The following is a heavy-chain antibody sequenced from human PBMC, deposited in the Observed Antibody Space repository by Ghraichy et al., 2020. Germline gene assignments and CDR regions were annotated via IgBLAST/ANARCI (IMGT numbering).Heavy chain of an antibody. V-gene: IGHV4-34*01. D-gene: IGHD2-21*01. CDR2: ISYSGTT. CDR3: ARGRQLFRSFDF. Sequence: GSLSLTCAVFGGSFSGHYWNWIRQPPGKGLEWIGEISYSGTTNYNPSLKSRVTISVDTSKNQFSLKLSSVTAADTAVYYCARGRQLFRSFDFWGQGTLVTVSS. J-gene: IGHJ4*02. CDR1: GGSFSGHY.